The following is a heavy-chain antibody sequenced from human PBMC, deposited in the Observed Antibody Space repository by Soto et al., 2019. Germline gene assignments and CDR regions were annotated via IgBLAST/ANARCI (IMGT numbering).Heavy chain of an antibody. CDR3: AKGYNWNVANPFDY. CDR2: ISGSGGTT. V-gene: IGHV3-23*01. Sequence: PGGSLRLSCAASGFTFSSYAMSWVRQAPGKGLEWVSVISGSGGTTDYADSVKGRFTISRDNSKNTLYLQMNSLRAEDTAVYYCAKGYNWNVANPFDYWGQGTLVIVSS. D-gene: IGHD1-20*01. J-gene: IGHJ4*02. CDR1: GFTFSSYA.